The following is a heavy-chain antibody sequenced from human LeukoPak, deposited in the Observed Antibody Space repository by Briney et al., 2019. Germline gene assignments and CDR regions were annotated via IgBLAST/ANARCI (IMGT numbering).Heavy chain of an antibody. D-gene: IGHD3-3*01. CDR1: GGSFSGYY. Sequence: SETLSLTCAVSGGSFSGYYWSWIRQPPGKGLEWIGEINHSGSTNYNPSLKSRVTISVDTSKNQFSLKLSSVTAADTAVYYCARGANDFWSGYYYDYMDVWGKGTTVTVSS. CDR2: INHSGST. CDR3: ARGANDFWSGYYYDYMDV. J-gene: IGHJ6*03. V-gene: IGHV4-34*01.